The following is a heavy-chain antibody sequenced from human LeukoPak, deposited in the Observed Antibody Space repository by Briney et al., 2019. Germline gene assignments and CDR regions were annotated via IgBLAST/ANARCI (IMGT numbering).Heavy chain of an antibody. J-gene: IGHJ4*02. V-gene: IGHV1-8*03. Sequence: ASVKVSCKASGYTLMNYDVIWVRQASGQGLEWMGWMNPNSGNTGYAQRFQGRISLTKTTSTSTAYMELSSLRSEDTAVYYCARGRGYCSGGSRYPDYWGQGTLVIVSS. CDR1: GYTLMNYD. CDR3: ARGRGYCSGGSRYPDY. D-gene: IGHD2-15*01. CDR2: MNPNSGNT.